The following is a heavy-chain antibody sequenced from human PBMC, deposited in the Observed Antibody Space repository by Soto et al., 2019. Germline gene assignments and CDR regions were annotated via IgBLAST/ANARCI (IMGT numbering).Heavy chain of an antibody. V-gene: IGHV1-8*01. CDR3: ARIRSFGETDDAFDI. Sequence: QVHLVQSGAEVKKPGASVKVSCKTSGYTFTNFDVNWVRQAAGQGLEWMGWMSPNSENKGYAQKFQGRVSMTRDTSITTAYMELRSLRSDDTAVYYCARIRSFGETDDAFDIWGQGTMVTVSS. CDR1: GYTFTNFD. D-gene: IGHD3-10*01. J-gene: IGHJ3*02. CDR2: MSPNSENK.